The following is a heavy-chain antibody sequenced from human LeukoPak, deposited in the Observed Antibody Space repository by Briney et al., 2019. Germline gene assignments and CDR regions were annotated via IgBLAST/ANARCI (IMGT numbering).Heavy chain of an antibody. D-gene: IGHD6-13*01. V-gene: IGHV4-59*01. CDR3: ARDTYVAAAGYYYYMDV. CDR1: GGSISSYY. CDR2: IYYSGST. Sequence: SETLSLTCTVSGGSISSYYWSWIRQPPGKGLEWIGYIYYSGSTNYNPSLKSRVTISVDTSKNQFSLKLSSVTAADTAVYYCARDTYVAAAGYYYYMDVWGKGTTVTVSS. J-gene: IGHJ6*03.